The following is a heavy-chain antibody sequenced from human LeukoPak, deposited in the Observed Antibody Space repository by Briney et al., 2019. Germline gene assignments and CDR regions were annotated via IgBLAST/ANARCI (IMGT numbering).Heavy chain of an antibody. D-gene: IGHD2-21*01. V-gene: IGHV1-18*01. CDR2: ISGYNGNT. CDR3: ARQSVIRSRSPDDAFDI. Sequence: ASVKVSCKASGYTFTKYGISWVRQAPGQGLEWMGWISGYNGNTNYAQRLQGRVTMTTDTSTSTAYMELRSLRFDDAAVYYCARQSVIRSRSPDDAFDIWGQGTMVTVSS. J-gene: IGHJ3*02. CDR1: GYTFTKYG.